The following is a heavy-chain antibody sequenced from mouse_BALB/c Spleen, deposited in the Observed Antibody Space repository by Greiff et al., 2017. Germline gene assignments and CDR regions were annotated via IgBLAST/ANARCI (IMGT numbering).Heavy chain of an antibody. CDR2: IDPANGNT. CDR1: GFNIKDTY. CDR3: ARDHYYGPYWYFDV. Sequence: EVKLMESGAELVKPGASVKLSCTASGFNIKDTYMHWVKQRPEQGLEWIGRIDPANGNTKYDPKFQGKATITAYTSSNTAYLQLSSLTSEDTAVYYCARDHYYGPYWYFDVWGAGTTVTVSS. D-gene: IGHD1-2*01. V-gene: IGHV14-3*02. J-gene: IGHJ1*01.